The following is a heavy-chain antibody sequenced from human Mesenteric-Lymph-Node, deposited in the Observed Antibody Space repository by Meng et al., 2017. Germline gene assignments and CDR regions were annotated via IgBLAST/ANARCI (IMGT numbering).Heavy chain of an antibody. D-gene: IGHD4-17*01. CDR1: GFTFGDYA. J-gene: IGHJ4*02. CDR3: AKDDYGDYFGPDY. CDR2: IRSKAYGGTT. V-gene: IGHV3-49*03. Sequence: GESLKISCTASGFTFGDYAMSWFRQAPGKGLEWVGFIRSKAYGGTTEYAASVKGRFTISRDDSKSIAYLQMNSLKTEDTAVYYCAKDDYGDYFGPDYWGQGTLVTVSS.